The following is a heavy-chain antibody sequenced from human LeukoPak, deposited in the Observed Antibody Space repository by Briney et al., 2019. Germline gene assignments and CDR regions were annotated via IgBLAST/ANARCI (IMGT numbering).Heavy chain of an antibody. CDR2: IIPVFGTA. CDR1: GGSFSSYA. V-gene: IGHV1-69*06. Sequence: GASVTVSCTASGGSFSSYAISWVRQAPGQGLEWMGRIIPVFGTANYAQKFQERVTITADIVSNTAYLEVTSLTSDDTAVYFCAKQGAARQDYYMDVWGNGTPVTVSS. D-gene: IGHD5-18*01. J-gene: IGHJ6*03. CDR3: AKQGAARQDYYMDV.